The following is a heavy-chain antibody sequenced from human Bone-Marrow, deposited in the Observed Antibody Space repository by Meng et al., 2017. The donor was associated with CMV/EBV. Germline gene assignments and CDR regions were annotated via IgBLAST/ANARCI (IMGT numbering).Heavy chain of an antibody. Sequence: GESLKISCAASGFTFSDYYMNWVRQAPGKGLEWVSYISSSGSTIYYADSVKGRFTISRDNAKNSLYLQMNSLRAEDTAVYYCAREGQLDADWFDPWGQGTLVTVSS. CDR1: GFTFSDYY. V-gene: IGHV3-11*04. CDR3: AREGQLDADWFDP. J-gene: IGHJ5*02. CDR2: ISSSGSTI. D-gene: IGHD1-1*01.